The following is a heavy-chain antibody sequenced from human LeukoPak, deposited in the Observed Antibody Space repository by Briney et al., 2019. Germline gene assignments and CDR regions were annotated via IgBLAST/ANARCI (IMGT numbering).Heavy chain of an antibody. CDR3: AKEEVVPAAILNYFDY. D-gene: IGHD2-2*02. J-gene: IGHJ4*02. Sequence: GGSLRLSCAASGFTFSSYAMSWVRQAPGKGLEWVSAISGSGGSTYYADSVKGRFTISRDNSKNTLYLQMNSLRAEDTAVYYCAKEEVVPAAILNYFDYWGQGTLVTVSS. CDR1: GFTFSSYA. V-gene: IGHV3-23*01. CDR2: ISGSGGST.